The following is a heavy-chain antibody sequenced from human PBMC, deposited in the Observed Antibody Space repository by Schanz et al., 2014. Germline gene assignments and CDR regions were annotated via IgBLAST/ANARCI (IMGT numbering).Heavy chain of an antibody. CDR1: GFTVSSNH. CDR2: ISSSGSYI. Sequence: EGQLAESGGGLVQPGGSLRLSCAASGFTVSSNHMSWVRQAPGKGLEWVSSISSSGSYIHYADSVKGRFTISRDNAKNTLYLQMNSLRAEDAAVYYCAKDSTHIDIVLVPTAIDYWGQGTLVTVSS. CDR3: AKDSTHIDIVLVPTAIDY. D-gene: IGHD2-2*01. J-gene: IGHJ4*02. V-gene: IGHV3-21*01.